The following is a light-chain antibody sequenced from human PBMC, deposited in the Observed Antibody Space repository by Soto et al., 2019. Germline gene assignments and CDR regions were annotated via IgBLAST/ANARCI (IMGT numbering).Light chain of an antibody. Sequence: EIVMTQSPATLFVSPGDRAILSCRAGQGVTTSFAWYQQKSGQSPRLLIYDVSHRATGVPARFSGTGSETDFTLTISGLQSEDSAVYFCQQYNNWPFSVGQGTRLESK. V-gene: IGKV3-15*01. CDR3: QQYNNWPFS. J-gene: IGKJ5*01. CDR2: DVS. CDR1: QGVTTS.